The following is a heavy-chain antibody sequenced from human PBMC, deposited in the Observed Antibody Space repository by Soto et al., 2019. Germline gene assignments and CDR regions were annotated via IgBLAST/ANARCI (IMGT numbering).Heavy chain of an antibody. CDR1: GGSISSGGYS. CDR2: IYHSGST. D-gene: IGHD6-19*01. J-gene: IGHJ4*02. V-gene: IGHV4-30-2*01. CDR3: ARAGGLGAVAADY. Sequence: QLQLQESGSGLVKPSQTLSLTCAVSGGSISSGGYSWSWIRQPPGKGLEWIGYIYHSGSTYYNPSLKSRVTISVDSSKNQFSLKLSSVTAADTAVYYCARAGGLGAVAADYWGQGTLVTVSS.